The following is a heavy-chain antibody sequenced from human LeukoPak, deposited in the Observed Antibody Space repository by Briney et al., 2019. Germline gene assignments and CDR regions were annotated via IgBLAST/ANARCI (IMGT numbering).Heavy chain of an antibody. CDR2: IWYDGSNK. CDR3: AKDPRGSYSRDYYYYMDV. V-gene: IGHV3-33*06. J-gene: IGHJ6*03. Sequence: GGSPRLSCTPSGFTFSSYGMHWVRQAPGKGLKWVAVIWYDGSNKYYADSVKGRFTISRDNSKNTLYLQMNSLRAEDAAVYYCAKDPRGSYSRDYYYYMDVWGKGTTVTVSS. CDR1: GFTFSSYG. D-gene: IGHD1-26*01.